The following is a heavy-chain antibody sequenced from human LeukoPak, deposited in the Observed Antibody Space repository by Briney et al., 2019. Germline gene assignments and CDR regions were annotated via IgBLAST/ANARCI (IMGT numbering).Heavy chain of an antibody. CDR1: GFTFRGYG. CDR2: IWYDGSNK. D-gene: IGHD1-26*01. CDR3: AKDMDQGGSTGFDY. J-gene: IGHJ4*02. Sequence: PGGSLRLSCAASGFTFRGYGMHWVRQAPGKGLEWVGVIWYDGSNKYYADSVKGRFTISRDNSKNTLYLQMNSLRAEDTAVYYCAKDMDQGGSTGFDYWGQGTLATVPS. V-gene: IGHV3-33*06.